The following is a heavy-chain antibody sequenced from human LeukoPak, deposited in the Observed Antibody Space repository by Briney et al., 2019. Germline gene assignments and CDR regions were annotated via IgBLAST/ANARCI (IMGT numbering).Heavy chain of an antibody. Sequence: PGGSLRLSCTASGFTFSSLAMTWVRPALGKGLERVLTIRSNGDTTYNADTVKGRFTISRDNSKNTLYLELNSLRDEDTATFYCAKGQELDDGVFDSWGQGTMVTVSS. CDR3: AKGQELDDGVFDS. V-gene: IGHV3-23*01. J-gene: IGHJ4*02. D-gene: IGHD1-1*01. CDR2: IRSNGDTT. CDR1: GFTFSSLA.